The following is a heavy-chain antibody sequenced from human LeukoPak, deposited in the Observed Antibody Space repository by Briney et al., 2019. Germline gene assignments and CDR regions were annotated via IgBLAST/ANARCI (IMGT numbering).Heavy chain of an antibody. CDR2: INSDGSST. CDR3: ARGRYYYYGMDV. CDR1: GFTFSSYW. Sequence: GGSLRLSCAASGFTFSSYWMHWVRQAPGKGLVWVSRINSDGSSTSYADSVKGRFTISRDNAKNTLYLQMNSLRAEDTAVYYCARGRYYYYGMDVWGKGTTVTVSS. V-gene: IGHV3-74*01. J-gene: IGHJ6*04.